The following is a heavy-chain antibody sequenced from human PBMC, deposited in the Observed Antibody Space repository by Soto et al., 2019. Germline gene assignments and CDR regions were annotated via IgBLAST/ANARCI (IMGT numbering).Heavy chain of an antibody. CDR1: GFTFSTYA. Sequence: EVQLLESGGGLVQPGGSLRLSCAASGFTFSTYAMSWVRQVPGRGLEAISAVSTSGRSTYYADSVKDRFTISRDNSKNTLFLQMGSLRPEDTAIYYCVKQAHGLDGVAFDYWGQGTQVTVAS. CDR2: VSTSGRST. CDR3: VKQAHGLDGVAFDY. J-gene: IGHJ4*02. V-gene: IGHV3-23*01. D-gene: IGHD2-15*01.